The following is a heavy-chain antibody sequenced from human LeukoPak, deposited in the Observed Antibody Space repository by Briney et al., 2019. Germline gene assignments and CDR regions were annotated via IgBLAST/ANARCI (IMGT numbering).Heavy chain of an antibody. CDR3: ARSSSSWIFDY. J-gene: IGHJ4*02. V-gene: IGHV4-4*02. D-gene: IGHD6-13*01. CDR2: IFHSGST. Sequence: SETLSLTCAVSGGSISSSNWWGWVRQPPGKGLEWIGEIFHSGSTNYNPSLRSRVTISVDKSKNQFSLKLTAVTAADTAVYYCARSSSSWIFDYWGQGTLVTVSS. CDR1: GGSISSSNW.